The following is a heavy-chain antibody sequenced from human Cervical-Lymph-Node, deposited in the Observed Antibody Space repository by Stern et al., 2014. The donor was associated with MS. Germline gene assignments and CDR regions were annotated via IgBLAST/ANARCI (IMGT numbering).Heavy chain of an antibody. D-gene: IGHD1-26*01. V-gene: IGHV3-48*01. J-gene: IGHJ4*02. CDR2: ISTDASTI. CDR3: ARGWDRGLDY. CDR1: GFTFSTYR. Sequence: VQLVESGGGLVQPGGSLRLSCAASGFTFSTYRMNWVRQAPGTGLVWISYISTDASTIYYADSVKGRFTISRDNAKNSLFLQMNSLRAEDTAVYYCARGWDRGLDYWGQGTLVTVSS.